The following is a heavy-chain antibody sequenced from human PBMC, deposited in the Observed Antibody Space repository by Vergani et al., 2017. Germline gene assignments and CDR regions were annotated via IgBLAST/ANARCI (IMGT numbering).Heavy chain of an antibody. CDR3: AKGRGFQGRSLDY. V-gene: IGHV3-33*06. CDR2: IWYDGSNK. J-gene: IGHJ4*02. CDR1: GFTFSSYG. D-gene: IGHD3-10*01. Sequence: VQLLESGGGVVQPGRSLRLSCAASGFTFSSYGMHWVRQAPGKGLEWVAVIWYDGSNKYYADSVKGRFTISRDNSKNTLYLQMNSLRAEDTAVYYCAKGRGFQGRSLDYWGQGTLVTVSS.